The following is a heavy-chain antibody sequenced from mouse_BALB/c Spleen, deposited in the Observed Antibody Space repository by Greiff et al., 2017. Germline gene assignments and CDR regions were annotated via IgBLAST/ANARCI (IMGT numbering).Heavy chain of an antibody. D-gene: IGHD1-1*01. CDR1: GFNIKDYY. V-gene: IGHV14-4*02. CDR3: NVDGSRGYYFDY. CDR2: IDPENGDT. J-gene: IGHJ2*01. Sequence: EVQLQQSGAELVRSGASVKLSCTASGFNIKDYYMHWVKQRPEQGLEWIGWIDPENGDTEYAPKFQGKATMTAETSSNTAYLQLSSLTSEDTAVYYCNVDGSRGYYFDYWGQGTTLTVSS.